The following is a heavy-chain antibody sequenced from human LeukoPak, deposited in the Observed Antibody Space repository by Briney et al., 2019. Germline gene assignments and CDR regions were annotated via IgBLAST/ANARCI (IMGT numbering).Heavy chain of an antibody. J-gene: IGHJ3*02. D-gene: IGHD2-8*01. CDR2: IKHEGREK. CDR3: ARDRGGCTNGVCFDAFDI. V-gene: IGHV3-7*05. CDR1: GLIFSTYW. Sequence: PGWSLTLTCAASGLIFSTYWMTWLRQAPGKGLAWLANIKHEGREKNGVAHVKGRFTTSRDNAQNTMYLQMNILRAADSAVYYWARDRGGCTNGVCFDAFDIWGQGTMVTASS.